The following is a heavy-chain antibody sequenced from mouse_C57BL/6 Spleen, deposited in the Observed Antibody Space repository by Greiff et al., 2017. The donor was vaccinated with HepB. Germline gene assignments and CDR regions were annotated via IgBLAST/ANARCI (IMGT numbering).Heavy chain of an antibody. CDR1: GYSITSGYD. CDR2: ISYSGST. J-gene: IGHJ2*01. Sequence: VQLQQSGPGMVKPSQSLSLTCTVTGYSITSGYDWHWIRHFPGNKLEWMGYISYSGSTNYNPSLKSRIPITHDTSKNHFFLKLNSVTTEDTATYYCARGLRRSYYFDYWGQGTTLTVSS. D-gene: IGHD2-4*01. CDR3: ARGLRRSYYFDY. V-gene: IGHV3-1*01.